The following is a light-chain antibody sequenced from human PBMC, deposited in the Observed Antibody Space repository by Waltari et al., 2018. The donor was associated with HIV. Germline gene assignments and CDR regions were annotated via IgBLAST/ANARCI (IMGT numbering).Light chain of an antibody. CDR3: QQFNSYPRT. J-gene: IGKJ4*01. Sequence: DIQLTQSPSFLSVSVGARVTITCRASPGISRYLAWYQQRAGKAPKVLIYTASTLQSGVPSMFSGSGYGTEVTLTISSLQPEDVATYYCQQFNSYPRTFGGGTKVEIK. CDR1: PGISRY. V-gene: IGKV1-9*01. CDR2: TAS.